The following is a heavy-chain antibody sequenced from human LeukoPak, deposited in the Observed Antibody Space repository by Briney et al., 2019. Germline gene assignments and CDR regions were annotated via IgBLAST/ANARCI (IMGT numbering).Heavy chain of an antibody. CDR2: INHSGST. V-gene: IGHV4-34*01. D-gene: IGHD6-19*01. CDR1: GGSFSGYY. Sequence: PSETLSLTCAVYGGSFSGYYWSWIRQPPGKGLEWPGEINHSGSTNYNPSLKSRVTISVDTSKNQFSLKLSSVTAADTAVYYCARVGSSGWYPYRPTDYWGQGTLVTVSS. CDR3: ARVGSSGWYPYRPTDY. J-gene: IGHJ4*02.